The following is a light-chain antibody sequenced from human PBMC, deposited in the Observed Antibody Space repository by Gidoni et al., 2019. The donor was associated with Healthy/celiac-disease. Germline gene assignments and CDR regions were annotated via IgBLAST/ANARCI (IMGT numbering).Light chain of an antibody. V-gene: IGLV4-69*01. Sequence: QLVLTQSPSASASLVASVKLTCTLSSGHSSYAIAWHQQQPEKVPRYLMKLNSDGSHNKGDGIPDRFSGSSSGAERYLTISSLQSEDEADYYCQTWGTGSWVFGGGTKLTVL. CDR2: LNSDGSH. J-gene: IGLJ3*02. CDR3: QTWGTGSWV. CDR1: SGHSSYA.